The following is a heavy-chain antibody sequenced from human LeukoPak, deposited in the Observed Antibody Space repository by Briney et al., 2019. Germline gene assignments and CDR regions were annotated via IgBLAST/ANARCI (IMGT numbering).Heavy chain of an antibody. V-gene: IGHV4-34*01. CDR1: GGSFSGYY. D-gene: IGHD3-9*01. Sequence: SETLSLTCAAYGGSFSGYYLSWIRQPPGKGLEWMGEIKHSGSTNYNASLKSRVTISVDTSKNQFSLKLSYVTAADTAVYYCARAGILTGYYRGTDYWGQGILVTVSS. J-gene: IGHJ4*02. CDR3: ARAGILTGYYRGTDY. CDR2: IKHSGST.